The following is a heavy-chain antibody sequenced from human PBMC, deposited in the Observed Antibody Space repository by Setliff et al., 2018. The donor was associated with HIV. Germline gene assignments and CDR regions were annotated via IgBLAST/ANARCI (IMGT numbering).Heavy chain of an antibody. CDR2: VYFSGGG. CDR3: ARDAKLSSWSFDY. Sequence: SETLSLTCTVSGDSLRGSTYYWAWIRQPPGQGLEWIGSVYFSGGGYYNPSLKSRVTISMDMSNNQLSLRLTSVTAADTAVYYCARDAKLSSWSFDYWGQGTLVTVSS. CDR1: GDSLRGSTYY. D-gene: IGHD6-13*01. J-gene: IGHJ4*02. V-gene: IGHV4-39*07.